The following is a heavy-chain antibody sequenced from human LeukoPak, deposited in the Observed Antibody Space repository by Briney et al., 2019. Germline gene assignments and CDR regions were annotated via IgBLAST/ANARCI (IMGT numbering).Heavy chain of an antibody. D-gene: IGHD5-18*01. CDR3: AVVWIQLWSAFDY. V-gene: IGHV3-30*03. CDR1: GFTFSSYG. J-gene: IGHJ4*02. CDR2: ISYDGSNK. Sequence: GGSLRLSCAASGFTFSSYGMHWVRQAPGKGLEWVAVISYDGSNKYSADSVKGRFTISRDNSKNTLYLQMNSLRAEDTAVYYCAVVWIQLWSAFDYWGQGTLVTVSS.